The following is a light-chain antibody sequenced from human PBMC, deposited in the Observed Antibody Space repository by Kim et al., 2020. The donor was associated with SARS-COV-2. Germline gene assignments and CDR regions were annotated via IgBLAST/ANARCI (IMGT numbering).Light chain of an antibody. V-gene: IGKV3D-15*01. CDR2: GAS. J-gene: IGKJ4*01. CDR3: QQYKNWPLT. CDR1: QTVTSN. Sequence: VSPGESATLSCRASQTVTSNLAWYQQKHGQAPRLLIFGASTRATGVPARFTGSGSGTEFTLTISSLQSEDFAVYYCQQYKNWPLTFGGGTKVDIK.